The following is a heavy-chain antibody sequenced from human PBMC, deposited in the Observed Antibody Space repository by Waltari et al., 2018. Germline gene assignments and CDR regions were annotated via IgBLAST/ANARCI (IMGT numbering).Heavy chain of an antibody. CDR2: IYHSGST. D-gene: IGHD6-19*01. V-gene: IGHV4-34*01. CDR3: ARGDGSAWYPD. Sequence: QGQLQQWGAELLKPTETLSLTCAVSSGTFSGYFWTWIRQPPGKGLEWIGEIYHSGSTNYNPSLKSRVTISVDTSKNLFSLKLSSVTAAATAVYYCARGDGSAWYPDWGQGPLVTVSS. J-gene: IGHJ4*02. CDR1: SGTFSGYF.